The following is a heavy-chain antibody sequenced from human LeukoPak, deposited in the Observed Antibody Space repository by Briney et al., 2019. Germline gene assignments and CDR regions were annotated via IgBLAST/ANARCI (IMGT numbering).Heavy chain of an antibody. J-gene: IGHJ4*02. V-gene: IGHV3-33*01. CDR2: IWYDGSNK. CDR1: GFPFRSYG. CDR3: ARTHDYGADNFDY. D-gene: IGHD4-17*01. Sequence: GRPLRLSCAASGFPFRSYGMHWVRQAPGKGLAWVAVIWYDGSNKYYADSVKGRFTISRDNSKNTLYLQMNSLRAEDTAVYYCARTHDYGADNFDYWGQGTLVTVSS.